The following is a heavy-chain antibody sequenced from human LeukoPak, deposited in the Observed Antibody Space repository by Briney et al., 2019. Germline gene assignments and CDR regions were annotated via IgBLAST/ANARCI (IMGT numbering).Heavy chain of an antibody. J-gene: IGHJ6*02. CDR1: GFTFSSYA. V-gene: IGHV3-23*01. Sequence: GGSLRLSCAASGFTFSSYAMSWVRRAPGRGLEWVSVVSGSGGSTYYADSVKGRFTISRDNSKNTLYLQMNSLRAEDTAVYYCAKELGYCSSTSCLVYYYYGMDVWGQGTTVTVSS. CDR3: AKELGYCSSTSCLVYYYYGMDV. D-gene: IGHD2-2*01. CDR2: VSGSGGST.